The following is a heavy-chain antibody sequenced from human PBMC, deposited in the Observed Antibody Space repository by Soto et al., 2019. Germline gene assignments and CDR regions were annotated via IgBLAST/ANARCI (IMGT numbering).Heavy chain of an antibody. D-gene: IGHD6-6*01. CDR3: ARRARPDFYYMDV. Sequence: EVQLVESGGGLAQPGGSLRLSCAASGFTLSGYAMDWVRQAPGNGLEYVSGISSNGVGTYSANSVQGRFTISRDNSKNTVYLQMGSLRPEDMAVYYCARRARPDFYYMDVWGKGTTVTVSS. CDR2: ISSNGVGT. V-gene: IGHV3-64*01. J-gene: IGHJ6*03. CDR1: GFTLSGYA.